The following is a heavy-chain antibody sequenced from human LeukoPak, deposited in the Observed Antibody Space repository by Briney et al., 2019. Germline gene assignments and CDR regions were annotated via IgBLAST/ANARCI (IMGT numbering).Heavy chain of an antibody. CDR1: GDSTSSSTYY. Sequence: PSETLSLTCTVSGDSTSSSTYYWDWIRQAPGKGLEWIGNIYDSGTTHYNPSLKSRVTISGDTSKNQFSLKLNSVTAADTAIYYWATHRRSGSGGSENAFEIWGQGTMVTVSS. J-gene: IGHJ3*02. CDR2: IYDSGTT. V-gene: IGHV4-39*01. D-gene: IGHD5-12*01. CDR3: ATHRRSGSGGSENAFEI.